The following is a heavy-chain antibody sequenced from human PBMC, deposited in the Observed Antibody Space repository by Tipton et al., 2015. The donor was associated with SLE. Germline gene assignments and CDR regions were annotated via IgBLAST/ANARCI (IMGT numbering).Heavy chain of an antibody. V-gene: IGHV4-39*07. Sequence: TLFLTCTVSGVSISSTNSYWDWLRQPPGRGLEWIGTNYYAGSTHYSPSLKSRVTITLDTSKNHLSLKLSSVTAADTAVYYCARRDRWLRSPLYWGQGTLVTVSS. CDR1: GVSISSTNSY. D-gene: IGHD3-16*01. CDR2: NYYAGST. CDR3: ARRDRWLRSPLY. J-gene: IGHJ4*02.